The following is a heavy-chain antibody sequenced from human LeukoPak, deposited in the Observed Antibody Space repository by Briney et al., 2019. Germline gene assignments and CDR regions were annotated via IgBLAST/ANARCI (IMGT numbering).Heavy chain of an antibody. J-gene: IGHJ6*03. V-gene: IGHV4-34*01. D-gene: IGHD2-2*02. CDR3: ARGYCSSTSCYRYYYYMDV. CDR2: INHSGST. CDR1: GGSFSGYY. Sequence: SETLSLTCAVYGGSFSGYYWSWIRQPPGKGLEWIGEINHSGSTNYNPSPKSRVTISVDTSKNQFSLKLSSVTAADTAVYYCARGYCSSTSCYRYYYYMDVWGKGTTVTVSS.